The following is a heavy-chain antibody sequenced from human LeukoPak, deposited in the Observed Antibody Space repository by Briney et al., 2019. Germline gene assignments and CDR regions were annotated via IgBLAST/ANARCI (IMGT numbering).Heavy chain of an antibody. CDR1: GGSISSYY. Sequence: PSETLSLTCTVSGGSISSYYWSWIRQPPGKGLEWIGYIYYSGSTNYNPSLKSRVTISVDTSKNQFSLKLSSVTAADTAVYYCARGLPLVVVAATPRYFDYWGQGTLVTVSS. CDR2: IYYSGST. J-gene: IGHJ4*02. V-gene: IGHV4-59*01. D-gene: IGHD2-15*01. CDR3: ARGLPLVVVAATPRYFDY.